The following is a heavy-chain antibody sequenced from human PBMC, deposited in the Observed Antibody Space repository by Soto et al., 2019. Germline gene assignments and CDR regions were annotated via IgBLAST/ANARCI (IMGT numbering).Heavy chain of an antibody. J-gene: IGHJ6*03. Sequence: PGGSLSLSCAASGFTFSSYAMSWVRQAPGKGLEWVSVISGSGDTTNYADSVKDRFTIPRDNYKNSLYLQMNSLRVEDTAIYYCAKSSSWAHYYYMDVWGKGTTVTVSS. D-gene: IGHD2-2*01. CDR2: ISGSGDTT. CDR3: AKSSSWAHYYYMDV. V-gene: IGHV3-23*01. CDR1: GFTFSSYA.